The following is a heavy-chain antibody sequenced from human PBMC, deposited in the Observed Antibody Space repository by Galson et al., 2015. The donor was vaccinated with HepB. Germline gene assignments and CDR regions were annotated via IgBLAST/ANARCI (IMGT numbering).Heavy chain of an antibody. CDR2: IFHSGIT. CDR1: GGSFSDYY. V-gene: IGHV4-34*12. CDR3: ARGPKGRDYFDY. J-gene: IGHJ4*02. Sequence: ETVSLTCAVYGGSFSDYYWSWIRQPPGKGLGWIGEIFHSGITNYNPSLKSRVTMSVDTSKNHFSLKLTSVTVAETAVYYCARGPKGRDYFDYWSQGSLVTVSS.